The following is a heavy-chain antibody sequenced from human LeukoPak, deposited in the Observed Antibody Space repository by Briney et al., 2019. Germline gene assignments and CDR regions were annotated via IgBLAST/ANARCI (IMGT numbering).Heavy chain of an antibody. CDR3: ARGGQQLAPDLQNWFDP. J-gene: IGHJ5*02. D-gene: IGHD6-13*01. Sequence: SETLSLTCTVSGGSISSYYWSWIRQPPGKGLEWIGEINHSGSTNYNPSLKSRVTISVDTSKNQFSLKLSSVTAADTAVYYCARGGQQLAPDLQNWFDPWGQGTLVTVSS. CDR1: GGSISSYY. V-gene: IGHV4-34*01. CDR2: INHSGST.